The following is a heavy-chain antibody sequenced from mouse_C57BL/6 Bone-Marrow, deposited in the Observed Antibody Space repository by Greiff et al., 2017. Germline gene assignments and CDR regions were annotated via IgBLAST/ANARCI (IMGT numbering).Heavy chain of an antibody. J-gene: IGHJ1*03. V-gene: IGHV1-76*01. CDR1: GYTFTDYY. CDR2: IYPGSGNT. D-gene: IGHD1-1*01. CDR3: ARHYGSSYRWYFDV. Sequence: QVQLQQSGAELVRPGASVKLSCKASGYTFTDYYINWVKQRPGQGLEWIASIYPGSGNTYYNEKFKGKATLTAEKSSSTAYMQLSSLTSEDSAVYFCARHYGSSYRWYFDVWGTGTTVTVSS.